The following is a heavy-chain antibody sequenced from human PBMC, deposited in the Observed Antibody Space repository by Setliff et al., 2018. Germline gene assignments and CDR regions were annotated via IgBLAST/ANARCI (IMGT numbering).Heavy chain of an antibody. D-gene: IGHD3-22*01. V-gene: IGHV1-24*01. Sequence: GASVKVSCKVSGYTLTELSRHWVRQAPGKGPEWMGGFDPEDGETIYAQKFQGRVTMTEDTSTDTAYMELSSLRSEDTAVYYCATTHYDSSGYYYLERSAFDIWGQGTMVTVSS. CDR2: FDPEDGET. CDR3: ATTHYDSSGYYYLERSAFDI. J-gene: IGHJ3*02. CDR1: GYTLTELS.